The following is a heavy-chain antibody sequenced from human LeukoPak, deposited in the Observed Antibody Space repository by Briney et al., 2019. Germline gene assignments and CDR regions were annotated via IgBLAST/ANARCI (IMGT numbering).Heavy chain of an antibody. CDR2: INPNSGGT. Sequence: ASVKVSCKASGYTFTGYYMHWVRQAPGQGLEWMGWINPNSGGTNYAQKFQGRVTMTRDTSISTAYMELSRLRSDDTAVYYCARDTYYYGSGRDVWGKGTTVTVSS. J-gene: IGHJ6*04. D-gene: IGHD3-10*01. CDR1: GYTFTGYY. CDR3: ARDTYYYGSGRDV. V-gene: IGHV1-2*02.